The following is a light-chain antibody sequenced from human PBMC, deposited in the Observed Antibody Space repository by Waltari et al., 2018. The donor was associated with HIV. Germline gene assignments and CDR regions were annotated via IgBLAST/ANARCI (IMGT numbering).Light chain of an antibody. CDR2: GAF. V-gene: IGKV3-20*01. CDR3: QQYSKSPWT. Sequence: EILLMQSPDTLSLSPGERATIPCRASQSLPSSHLAWYQQKPGQAPRLLIYGAFDRATATPDRFRGSGSGTDFSLTITRLEPEDFGLYYWQQYSKSPWTFGQGTRLEIK. J-gene: IGKJ1*01. CDR1: QSLPSSH.